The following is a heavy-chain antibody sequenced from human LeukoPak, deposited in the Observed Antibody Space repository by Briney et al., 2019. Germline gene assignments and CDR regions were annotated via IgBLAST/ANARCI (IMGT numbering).Heavy chain of an antibody. CDR3: AKDPRGRSGSFDY. Sequence: GGSLRLSCAASGFAFSSYGTHWVRQAPGKGLEWVAFIRYDGSNKYYADSVKGRFTISRDNSKNTLYLQMNSLRAEDTAVYYCAKDPRGRSGSFDYWGQGTLVTVSS. CDR2: IRYDGSNK. J-gene: IGHJ4*02. V-gene: IGHV3-30*02. CDR1: GFAFSSYG. D-gene: IGHD1-26*01.